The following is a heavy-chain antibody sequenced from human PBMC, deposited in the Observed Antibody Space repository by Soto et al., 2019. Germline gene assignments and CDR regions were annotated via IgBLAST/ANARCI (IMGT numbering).Heavy chain of an antibody. V-gene: IGHV3-11*06. J-gene: IGHJ6*02. Sequence: GGSLRLSCAASGFTFSDYYMSWIRQAPGKGLEWISYISGSNIYTNYADSVRGRFTISRDNANNSLYLQMDSLRVEDTAVYYCARDGGEVIPAAIGGGYGMDVWGQGTTVTVSS. CDR3: ARDGGEVIPAAIGGGYGMDV. D-gene: IGHD2-2*01. CDR2: ISGSNIYT. CDR1: GFTFSDYY.